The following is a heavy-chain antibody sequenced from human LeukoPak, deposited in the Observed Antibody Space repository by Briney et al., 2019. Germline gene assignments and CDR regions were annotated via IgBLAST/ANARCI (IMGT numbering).Heavy chain of an antibody. Sequence: ASVKVSCKASGCTFTGYYMHWVRQAPGKGLEWMGGFDPEDGETIYAQKFQGRVTMTEDTSTDTAYMELSSLRSEDTAVYYCATGGGNYDFWSGDKWRDYWGQGTLVTVSS. CDR3: ATGGGNYDFWSGDKWRDY. CDR1: GCTFTGYY. CDR2: FDPEDGET. D-gene: IGHD3-3*01. J-gene: IGHJ4*02. V-gene: IGHV1-24*01.